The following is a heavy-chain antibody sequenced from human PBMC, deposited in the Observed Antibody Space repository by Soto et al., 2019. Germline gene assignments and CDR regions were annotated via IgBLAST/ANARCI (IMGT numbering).Heavy chain of an antibody. V-gene: IGHV3-23*01. Sequence: EVQLLESGGGLVQPGGSLRLSCAASGFTFSSYAMSWVRQTPGKGLEWVSGVLGGGGSTFYADSVKGRFTISRDNSKNTLYVQMNSLRVEDTAIYYCARKGPPRDAFDIWGHGTMVTVSS. CDR3: ARKGPPRDAFDI. CDR2: VLGGGGST. CDR1: GFTFSSYA. J-gene: IGHJ3*02.